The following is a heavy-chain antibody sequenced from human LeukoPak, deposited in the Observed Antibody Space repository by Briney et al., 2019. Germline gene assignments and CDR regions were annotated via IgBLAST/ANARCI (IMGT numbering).Heavy chain of an antibody. D-gene: IGHD6-6*01. Sequence: SETLSLTCTVSGGSISGSSYYWGWIRQPPGKGLEWIGSIYYSGKTYYNPSLKSRVTISVDMSKQQFSLRLTSVTAADTAVFYCASRSRSAIEVRPDGAFDIWGQGTMVPVSS. J-gene: IGHJ3*02. V-gene: IGHV4-39*01. CDR1: GGSISGSSYY. CDR3: ASRSRSAIEVRPDGAFDI. CDR2: IYYSGKT.